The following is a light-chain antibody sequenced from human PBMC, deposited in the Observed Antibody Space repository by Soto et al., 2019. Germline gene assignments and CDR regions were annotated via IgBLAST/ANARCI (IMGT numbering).Light chain of an antibody. V-gene: IGKV1-39*01. CDR2: GTS. J-gene: IGKJ4*01. CDR1: QSINTY. Sequence: DIQMTQSPSSLSASVGDRVTITCRASQSINTYLNWYQQTPGKAPKLLIYGTSTLQSGVPSRFSGSGSGTDFTLTISSLQPEDFATYYCQQSYSTRLSFGGGTKVEIK. CDR3: QQSYSTRLS.